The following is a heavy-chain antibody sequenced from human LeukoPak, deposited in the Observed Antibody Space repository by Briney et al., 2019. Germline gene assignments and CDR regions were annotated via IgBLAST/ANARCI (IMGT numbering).Heavy chain of an antibody. CDR2: ISGSGGST. CDR3: ARYCSSTSCKMRSYYYYGMDV. V-gene: IGHV3-23*01. Sequence: GGSLRLSRAASGFTFSSYAMSWVRQAPGKGLEWVSAISGSGGSTYYADSVKGRFTISRDNSKNTLYLQMNSLRAEDTAVYYCARYCSSTSCKMRSYYYYGMDVWGQGTTVTVSS. D-gene: IGHD2-2*01. CDR1: GFTFSSYA. J-gene: IGHJ6*02.